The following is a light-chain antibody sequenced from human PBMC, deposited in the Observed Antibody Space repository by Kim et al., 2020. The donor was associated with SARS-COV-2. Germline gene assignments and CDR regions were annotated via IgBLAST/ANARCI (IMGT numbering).Light chain of an antibody. J-gene: IGLJ1*01. CDR1: NIGGKS. Sequence: APGKTARITCGGNNIGGKSVHWYQQKPGQAPVLVIYYDTDRPSGIPERFSGSNSGNTATLTISRVEAGDEADYYCQVWDSSSDQGVFGTGTKVTVL. CDR2: YDT. CDR3: QVWDSSSDQGV. V-gene: IGLV3-21*04.